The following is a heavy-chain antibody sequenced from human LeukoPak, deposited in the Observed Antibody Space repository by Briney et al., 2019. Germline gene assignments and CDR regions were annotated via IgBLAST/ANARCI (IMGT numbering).Heavy chain of an antibody. CDR3: ARDLNAYYDFWSGYLV. J-gene: IGHJ4*02. V-gene: IGHV1-18*01. D-gene: IGHD3-3*01. CDR2: ISAYNGNT. CDR1: GYTFTSYG. Sequence: ASVKVSCKASGYTFTSYGISWVRQAPGQGLEWMGWISAYNGNTNYAQKLQGRVTMTTDTSTSTACMELRSLRSDDTAVYYCARDLNAYYDFWSGYLVWGQRTLVTASS.